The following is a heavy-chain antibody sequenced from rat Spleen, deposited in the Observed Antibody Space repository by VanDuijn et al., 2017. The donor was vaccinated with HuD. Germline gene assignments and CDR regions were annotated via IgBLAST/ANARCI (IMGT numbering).Heavy chain of an antibody. J-gene: IGHJ3*01. CDR3: ANLPYYYDGTYSYGWFGY. V-gene: IGHV5-20*01. CDR2: INNDGDTT. Sequence: EVQLVESGGDSVQPGRSLTLSCTTSGFTFSDCYMAWVRQAPTKGLEWVATINNDGDTTSYRDSVKGRFTVSRDDAKSTLYLQMDSLRSEDTASYYCANLPYYYDGTYSYGWFGYWGQGTLVTVSS. D-gene: IGHD1-12*02. CDR1: GFTFSDCY.